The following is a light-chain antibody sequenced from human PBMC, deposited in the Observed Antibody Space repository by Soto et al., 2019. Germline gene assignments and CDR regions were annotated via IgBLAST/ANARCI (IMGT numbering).Light chain of an antibody. CDR3: QTWGAGFRL. Sequence: QLVLTQSPSASASLGASVKLTCTLSSGHNNYAIAWHQQQPQKGPRFLMKVNNDGSHSKGDVIPDRFSGSSSGAERYLIISSRQSEDEADYYCQTWGAGFRLFGGGTKPTV. J-gene: IGLJ3*02. V-gene: IGLV4-69*01. CDR2: VNNDGSH. CDR1: SGHNNYA.